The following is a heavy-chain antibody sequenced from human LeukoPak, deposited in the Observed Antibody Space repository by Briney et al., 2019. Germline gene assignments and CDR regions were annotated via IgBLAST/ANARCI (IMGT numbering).Heavy chain of an antibody. V-gene: IGHV3-30*18. D-gene: IGHD4-17*01. J-gene: IGHJ4*02. CDR2: LSYDGSNR. Sequence: GGSLRLSCAASGFTFSSFGMHWVREATGKGLEGVAVLSYDGSNRYYADSVKGRFTISRDNSKNTLYLQMNSLRAEDTAVYYCAKDASTVTLHADYWGQGTLVTVSS. CDR1: GFTFSSFG. CDR3: AKDASTVTLHADY.